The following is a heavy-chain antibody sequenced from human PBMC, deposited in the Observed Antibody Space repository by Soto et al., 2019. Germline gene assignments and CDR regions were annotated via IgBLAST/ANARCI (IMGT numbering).Heavy chain of an antibody. D-gene: IGHD6-13*01. Sequence: EVRLVESGGGLVQPGGSLRLSCAASGFTFSSDCMTWVRQAPGKGLEWVANIRRDGSKTSYLDSVRGRFTISIDNAQSSLYLPMDSLSAEDTALYYCARDVSQGTSSLYFDAFYMWGQGTMVTGSS. CDR2: IRRDGSKT. J-gene: IGHJ3*02. CDR3: ARDVSQGTSSLYFDAFYM. V-gene: IGHV3-7*05. CDR1: GFTFSSDC.